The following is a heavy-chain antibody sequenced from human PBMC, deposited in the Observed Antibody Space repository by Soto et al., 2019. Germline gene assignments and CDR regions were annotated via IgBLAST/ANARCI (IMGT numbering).Heavy chain of an antibody. CDR1: GFTFSSYA. J-gene: IGHJ4*02. Sequence: EVQLLESGGGLLQPGGSLRLSCAASGFTFSSYAMSWVRQAPGKGLEWVSAIISSGDSTYYTDSVKGRFTIPRDNSKNTLYLQMNSLRAEDTAVYYCAKRYYYDNSGLWDYWGQGTLVTVSS. CDR2: IISSGDST. D-gene: IGHD3-22*01. CDR3: AKRYYYDNSGLWDY. V-gene: IGHV3-23*01.